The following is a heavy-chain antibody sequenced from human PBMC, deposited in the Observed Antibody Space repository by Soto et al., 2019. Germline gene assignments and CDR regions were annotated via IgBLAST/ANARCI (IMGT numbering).Heavy chain of an antibody. Sequence: QVQLVQSGAEVKKPGSSVKVSCKASGGTFSSYAISWVRQAPGQGLEWMGGIIPIFGTANYAQKFQGRVTITADESTSTAYIELSSLRSEDTAVYYCARELVEMATPYYFDYWGQGTLVTVSS. V-gene: IGHV1-69*12. D-gene: IGHD5-12*01. CDR3: ARELVEMATPYYFDY. CDR1: GGTFSSYA. CDR2: IIPIFGTA. J-gene: IGHJ4*02.